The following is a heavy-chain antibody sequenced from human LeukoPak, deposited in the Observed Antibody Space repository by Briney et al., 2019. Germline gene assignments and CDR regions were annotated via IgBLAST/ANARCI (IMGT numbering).Heavy chain of an antibody. V-gene: IGHV3-15*01. CDR3: TTAPGDYVWGSYRMYYFDY. D-gene: IGHD3-16*02. J-gene: IGHJ4*02. Sequence: PGGSLRLSCAASGFTFSNAWMSWVRQAPGKWLEWVGRIKSKADGGTTDYAAPVKGRFTISRDDSKNTLYLQMNSLKTEDTAVYYCTTAPGDYVWGSYRMYYFDYWGQGTLVTVSS. CDR1: GFTFSNAW. CDR2: IKSKADGGTT.